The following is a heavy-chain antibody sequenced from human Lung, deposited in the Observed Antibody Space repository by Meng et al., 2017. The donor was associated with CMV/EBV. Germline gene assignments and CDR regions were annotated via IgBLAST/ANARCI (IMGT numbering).Heavy chain of an antibody. CDR3: ARGSRDEAFQH. D-gene: IGHD5-24*01. V-gene: IGHV4-4*07. J-gene: IGHJ1*01. Sequence: VALQGAGPGLVKPSDPLAPPCPVSGGSISSYYWSWIRQPAGKGLEWIGRIYTSGSTNYNPSLKSRVTMSVDTSKNQFSLKLSSVTAADTAVYYCARGSRDEAFQHWGQGTLVTVSS. CDR2: IYTSGST. CDR1: GGSISSYY.